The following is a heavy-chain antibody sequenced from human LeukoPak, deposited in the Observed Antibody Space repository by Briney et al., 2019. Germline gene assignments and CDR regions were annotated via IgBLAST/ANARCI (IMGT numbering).Heavy chain of an antibody. CDR3: ARAGYCSSTSCYFGPDY. D-gene: IGHD2-2*01. Sequence: SETLSLTCTVSGYSISSGYYWGWIRQPPGKGLEWIGSIYHSGSTYYNPSLKSRVTISVDTSKNQFSLKLSSVTAADTAVYYCARAGYCSSTSCYFGPDYWGQGTLVTVSS. CDR1: GYSISSGYY. CDR2: IYHSGST. V-gene: IGHV4-38-2*02. J-gene: IGHJ4*02.